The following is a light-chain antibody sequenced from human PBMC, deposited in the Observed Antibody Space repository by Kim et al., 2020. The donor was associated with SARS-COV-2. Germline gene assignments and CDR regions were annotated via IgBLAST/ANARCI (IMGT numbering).Light chain of an antibody. J-gene: IGKJ2*02. V-gene: IGKV3-15*01. Sequence: LSVSPAESVTLSCRASQSVSTNVAWYQQKPGQAPRPLIYGASTRATTTPARFSGTGSGTEFTLSISSLQSEDFAVYYCQQYNNRRTFGQGTKLEI. CDR3: QQYNNRRT. CDR1: QSVSTN. CDR2: GAS.